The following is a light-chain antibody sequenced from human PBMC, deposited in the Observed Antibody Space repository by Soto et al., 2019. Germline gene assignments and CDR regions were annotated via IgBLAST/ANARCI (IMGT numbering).Light chain of an antibody. CDR3: SSYTSSRTLV. V-gene: IGLV2-14*01. CDR2: DVS. CDR1: SSDVCGYNY. Sequence: QSALTQPASVSGSPGQSITISCTGTSSDVCGYNYVSWYQQHPGKAPKLMIYDVSNRPSGVSNRFSGSKSGNTASLTISGPQAEDEADYYCSSYTSSRTLVFGGGTKLTVL. J-gene: IGLJ2*01.